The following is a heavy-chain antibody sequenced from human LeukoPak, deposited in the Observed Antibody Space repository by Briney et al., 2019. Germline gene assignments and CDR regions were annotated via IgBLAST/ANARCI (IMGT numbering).Heavy chain of an antibody. V-gene: IGHV3-11*04. J-gene: IGHJ4*02. CDR3: ARDRVGGTYSYAADQ. CDR2: IGISAGTI. D-gene: IGHD1-26*01. CDR1: RFTFSDYH. Sequence: GGSLRLSCAASRFTFSDYHMYWIRQAPGKGLERVAYIGISAGTIYYTDSVKGRFTVSRDNTKNSLYLQMNSLRAEDTAIYYCARDRVGGTYSYAADQWGQGTVVTVSS.